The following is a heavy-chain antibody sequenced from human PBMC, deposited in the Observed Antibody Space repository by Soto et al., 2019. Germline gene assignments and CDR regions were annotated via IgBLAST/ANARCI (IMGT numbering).Heavy chain of an antibody. D-gene: IGHD1-1*01. CDR3: ARRLSGPKEEYNAYCFYGLDV. CDR1: GYSFTTHW. Sequence: PGESLKSSCQGFGYSFTTHWITWVRQTPGKGLEWMGRIDPSNSYINYSPSFQGHVTISVDRSISTAYLQWSRLEASENAIYYCARRLSGPKEEYNAYCFYGLDVWGEGTKVTVYS. J-gene: IGHJ6*04. V-gene: IGHV5-10-1*01. CDR2: IDPSNSYI.